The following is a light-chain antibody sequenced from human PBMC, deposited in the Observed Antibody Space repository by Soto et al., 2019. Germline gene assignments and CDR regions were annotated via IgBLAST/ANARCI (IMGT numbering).Light chain of an antibody. CDR1: SSNIGKNF. Sequence: QSALTQPPSVSATPGQKVTISCSGSSSNIGKNFVSWYQQLPGTAPKLLIYDNDKRPSGIPDRFSASKSATSAALDISGLQTGDEADYYCGTWDSSLSAGLFGTGTKLTVL. CDR2: DND. V-gene: IGLV1-51*01. J-gene: IGLJ1*01. CDR3: GTWDSSLSAGL.